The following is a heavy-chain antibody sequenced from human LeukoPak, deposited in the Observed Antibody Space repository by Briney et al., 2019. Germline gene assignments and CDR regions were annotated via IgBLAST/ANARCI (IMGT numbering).Heavy chain of an antibody. CDR3: AKGSLCSSTSCYTRGHHYYYYYGMDV. CDR2: ISWNSGGI. J-gene: IGHJ6*02. Sequence: PGGSLRLSCAASGFTFDDYAMHWVRQAPGKGLEWVSGISWNSGGIGYADSVKGRFTISRDNAKNSLYLQMNSLRAEDTALYYCAKGSLCSSTSCYTRGHHYYYYYGMDVWGQGTTVTVSS. V-gene: IGHV3-9*01. CDR1: GFTFDDYA. D-gene: IGHD2-2*02.